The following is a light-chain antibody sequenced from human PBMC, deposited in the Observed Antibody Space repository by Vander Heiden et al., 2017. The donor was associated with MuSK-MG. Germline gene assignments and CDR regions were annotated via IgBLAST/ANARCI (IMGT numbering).Light chain of an antibody. CDR2: GKN. CDR3: NSRDSSGNHHVV. Sequence: SSELTHDPAVSVALGQTVRITCQGYSLRNFYASWYQQKPGQAPVLVIYGKNNRPSGIPDRFSGSSSGNTASLTITGAQAEDEADYYCNSRDSSGNHHVVFGGGTKLTVL. J-gene: IGLJ2*01. V-gene: IGLV3-19*01. CDR1: SLRNFY.